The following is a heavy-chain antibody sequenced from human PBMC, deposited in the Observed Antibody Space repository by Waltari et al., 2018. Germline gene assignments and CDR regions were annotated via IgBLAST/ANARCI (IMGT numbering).Heavy chain of an antibody. D-gene: IGHD7-27*01. V-gene: IGHV4-30-4*08. CDR3: ARGVTGLYNWFDP. Sequence: QVQLQESGPGLVKPSQTLSLTCSVSGGSISSGDYYWSWIRQPPGKGLAWIGYIYYSGSTYYNPSLKSRVTISVDTSKNQFSLKLSSVTAADTAVYYCARGVTGLYNWFDPWGQGTQVTVSS. CDR1: GGSISSGDYY. J-gene: IGHJ5*02. CDR2: IYYSGST.